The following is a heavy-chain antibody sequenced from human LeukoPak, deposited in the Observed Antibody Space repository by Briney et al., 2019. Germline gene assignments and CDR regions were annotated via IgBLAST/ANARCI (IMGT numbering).Heavy chain of an antibody. CDR2: FDPEDGET. V-gene: IGHV1-24*01. J-gene: IGHJ1*01. CDR3: AREGQIAAAGTGYFQH. Sequence: ASVKVSCKVSGYTLTELSMHWVRQAPGKGLEWMGGFDPEDGETIYAQKLQGRVTMTTDTSTSTAYMELRSLRSDDTAVYYCAREGQIAAAGTGYFQHWGQGTLVTVSS. D-gene: IGHD6-13*01. CDR1: GYTLTELS.